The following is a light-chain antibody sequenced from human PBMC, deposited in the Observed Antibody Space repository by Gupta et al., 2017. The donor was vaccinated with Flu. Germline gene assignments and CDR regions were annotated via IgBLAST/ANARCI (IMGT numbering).Light chain of an antibody. Sequence: GDRVTITCRASQDISNDLAWYQHKPGKAPELLIYGASTLESGVPSRFSGSGSGTEFSLTISSLQPEDFATYFCQHLNSYALTFGGGTKVEI. CDR3: QHLNSYALT. CDR2: GAS. V-gene: IGKV1-9*01. J-gene: IGKJ4*01. CDR1: QDISND.